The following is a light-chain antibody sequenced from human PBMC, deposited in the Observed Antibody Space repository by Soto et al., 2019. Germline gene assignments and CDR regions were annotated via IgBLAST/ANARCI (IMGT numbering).Light chain of an antibody. CDR2: RAS. CDR1: HSINSW. J-gene: IGKJ2*01. Sequence: DTQMTQSPSTLSASVGDRVTITCRASHSINSWLAWYQQKPGKAPNLLIHRASTLQSGVPSRFSGSGSGTEFTLTITSLQPDDFATYYCQHYNTFPSTFGQGTKLEF. V-gene: IGKV1-5*03. CDR3: QHYNTFPST.